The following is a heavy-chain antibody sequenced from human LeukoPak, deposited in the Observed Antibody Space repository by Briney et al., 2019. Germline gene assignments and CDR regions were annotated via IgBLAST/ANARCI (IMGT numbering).Heavy chain of an antibody. CDR2: INHSGTT. D-gene: IGHD6-13*01. V-gene: IGHV4-34*01. CDR1: GGSFSGNY. CDR3: ARVYYSSSYDYWYFDL. Sequence: PSETLSLTCAVYGGSFSGNYWSWIRQPPGKGLEWIGQINHSGTTTYNPSLKSRVTISQDTSKNQFSLKLSSVTAADTAVYYCARVYYSSSYDYWYFDLWGRGTLVTVSS. J-gene: IGHJ2*01.